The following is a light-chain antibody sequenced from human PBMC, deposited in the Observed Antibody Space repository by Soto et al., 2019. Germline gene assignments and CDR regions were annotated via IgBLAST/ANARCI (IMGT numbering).Light chain of an antibody. V-gene: IGLV2-14*03. CDR2: GVT. J-gene: IGLJ1*01. CDR1: SGDFGGYNY. Sequence: QSALTQPASVSGSPGQSITISCTGASGDFGGYNYVSWYQQHPGKAPQLLIYGVTNRPSGVSNRFSGSKSGNTASLTISGLQSDDEAEYYCTSYTNSNTLPVFGTGTKLTVL. CDR3: TSYTNSNTLPV.